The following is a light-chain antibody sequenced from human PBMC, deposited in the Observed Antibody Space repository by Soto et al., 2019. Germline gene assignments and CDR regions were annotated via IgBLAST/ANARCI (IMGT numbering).Light chain of an antibody. CDR2: DAS. J-gene: IGKJ4*01. CDR1: QSVSSS. V-gene: IGKV3-11*01. CDR3: QQRSNGPLEDSLT. Sequence: EIVLTQSPATLSLSPGERATLSCRASQSVSSSLAWYQQKPGQAPRLLIYDASNRATGIPARFSGSGSGTDFTLAISSLEPEDFAVYYCQQRSNGPLEDSLTLGGGTKVESK.